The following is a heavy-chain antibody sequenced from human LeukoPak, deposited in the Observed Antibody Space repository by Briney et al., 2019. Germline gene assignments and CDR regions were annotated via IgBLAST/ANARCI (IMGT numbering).Heavy chain of an antibody. CDR3: ARMGGYSGYAAH. D-gene: IGHD5-12*01. CDR2: IYSSGSA. Sequence: PSETLSLTCTVSGGSISTYYWSWIRQPPGKGLEWIGYIYSSGSANYNPSLKSRVTMSVDTSKNQFSLKLSPVTAADTAVYYCARMGGYSGYAAHWGQGTLVTVSS. CDR1: GGSISTYY. J-gene: IGHJ4*02. V-gene: IGHV4-59*08.